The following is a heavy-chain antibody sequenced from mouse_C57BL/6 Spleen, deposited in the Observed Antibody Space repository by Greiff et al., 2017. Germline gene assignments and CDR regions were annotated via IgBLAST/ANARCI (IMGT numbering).Heavy chain of an antibody. CDR3: ARWSVDDCKGYFDY. D-gene: IGHD2-4*01. J-gene: IGHJ2*01. CDR1: GYTFTDSY. CDR2: IGPGSGGT. V-gene: IGHV1-77*01. Sequence: QVPLLQSGAGLVKPGASVRISCKASGYTFTDSYISWVKQRPGQALEWIGKIGPGSGGTYYNEKFKGKATLTLDKPSSTAYMQLSSLTSEDSAVDYCARWSVDDCKGYFDYWGQGTTLTVSS.